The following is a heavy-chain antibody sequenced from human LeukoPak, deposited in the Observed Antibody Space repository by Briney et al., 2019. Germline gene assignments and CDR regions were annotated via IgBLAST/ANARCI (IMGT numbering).Heavy chain of an antibody. V-gene: IGHV4-34*01. CDR3: ASEDYYDSSGYYSIVDY. CDR1: GGSFSGYY. D-gene: IGHD3-22*01. CDR2: INHSGST. Sequence: SETLSLTCAVYGGSFSGYYWSWIRQPPGKGLEWIGGINHSGSTNYNPSLKSRVTISVDTSKNQFSLKLSSVTAADTAVYYCASEDYYDSSGYYSIVDYWGQGTLVTVSS. J-gene: IGHJ4*02.